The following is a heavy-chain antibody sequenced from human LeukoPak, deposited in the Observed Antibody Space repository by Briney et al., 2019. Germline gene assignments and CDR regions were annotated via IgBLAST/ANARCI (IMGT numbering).Heavy chain of an antibody. J-gene: IGHJ4*02. CDR3: ARFPQGGSYALES. Sequence: GGSLRLSCAASGFIVSSNYMTWVRQAPGKGLEWVSVIYNGGDTYYANSVKGRFTISRDNSRNTVSLQMDSLRGEDTAVYYCARFPQGGSYALESWGQGTLVIVSS. CDR2: IYNGGDT. CDR1: GFIVSSNY. V-gene: IGHV3-53*01. D-gene: IGHD3-16*01.